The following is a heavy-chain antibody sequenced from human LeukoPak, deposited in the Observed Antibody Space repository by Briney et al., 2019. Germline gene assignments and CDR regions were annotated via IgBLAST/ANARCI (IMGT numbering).Heavy chain of an antibody. Sequence: GGSLRLSCAVSGFTVSTNYMSWVRQAPGKGLEWVSGIYSGGSTYYADFVKGRFTVSRDISKNTLYVQMNSLRAEDTAIYYCARVVQDYYDSSGYPDYWGQGTLVTVSS. D-gene: IGHD3-22*01. CDR1: GFTVSTNY. J-gene: IGHJ4*02. CDR2: IYSGGST. V-gene: IGHV3-66*01. CDR3: ARVVQDYYDSSGYPDY.